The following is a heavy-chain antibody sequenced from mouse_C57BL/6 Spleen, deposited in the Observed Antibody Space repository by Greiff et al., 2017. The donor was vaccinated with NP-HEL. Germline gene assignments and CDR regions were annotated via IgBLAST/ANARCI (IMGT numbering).Heavy chain of an antibody. CDR2: IWRGGST. CDR3: ARKGTTVVEDYAMDY. CDR1: GFSLTSYG. V-gene: IGHV2-2*01. D-gene: IGHD1-1*01. J-gene: IGHJ4*01. Sequence: QVQLQQSGPGLVQPSQSLSITCTVSGFSLTSYGVHWVRQSPGKGLEWLGVIWRGGSTDYNAAFISRLSISKDNSKSQVFFKMNRLQADDIAIYYCARKGTTVVEDYAMDYWGQGTSVTVSS.